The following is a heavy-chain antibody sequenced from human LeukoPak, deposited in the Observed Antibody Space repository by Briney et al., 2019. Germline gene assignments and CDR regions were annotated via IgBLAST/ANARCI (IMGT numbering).Heavy chain of an antibody. CDR1: GYTFTGYY. J-gene: IGHJ6*02. V-gene: IGHV1-2*06. D-gene: IGHD2-2*01. Sequence: GASVRVSCKASGYTFTGYYIHWVRQAPGQGLEWMGRINPNSGGTNYAQKFQGRVTMTRDTSISTAYMELSRLKSDDTAVYYCARGNVVLPPYGMDVWGQGTTVTVSS. CDR2: INPNSGGT. CDR3: ARGNVVLPPYGMDV.